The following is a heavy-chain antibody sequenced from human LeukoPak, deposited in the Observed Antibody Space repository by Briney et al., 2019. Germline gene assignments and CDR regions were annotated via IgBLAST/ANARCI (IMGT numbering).Heavy chain of an antibody. J-gene: IGHJ5*02. D-gene: IGHD2-15*01. CDR3: ARQEYCSGGSCYTWFDP. Sequence: GESLKISSQGSGYSINNYWIGWVRQMPGKGLEWMGIIYPADSDIRYSPSFQGQVTISADKSISTAYLQWSSLKASDTAMYYCARQEYCSGGSCYTWFDPWGQGTLVIVSS. CDR1: GYSINNYW. CDR2: IYPADSDI. V-gene: IGHV5-51*01.